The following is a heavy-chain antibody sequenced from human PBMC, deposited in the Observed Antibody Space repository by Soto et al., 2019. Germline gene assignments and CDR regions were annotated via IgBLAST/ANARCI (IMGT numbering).Heavy chain of an antibody. J-gene: IGHJ6*03. D-gene: IGHD3-3*01. V-gene: IGHV3-15*01. CDR2: IKSKTDGGTT. Sequence: GGSLRLSCAASGFTFSNAWMSWVRQAPGKGLEWVGRIKSKTDGGTTDYAAPVKGRFTISRDDSKNTLYLQMNSLKTEDTAVYYCTTTIFGVGLLGHYYYYMDVWGKGTTVTVSS. CDR3: TTTIFGVGLLGHYYYYMDV. CDR1: GFTFSNAW.